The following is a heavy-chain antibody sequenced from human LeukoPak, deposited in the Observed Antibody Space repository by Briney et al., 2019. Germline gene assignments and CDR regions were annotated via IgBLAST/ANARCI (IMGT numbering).Heavy chain of an antibody. CDR1: GFTFSSYA. Sequence: GGSLRLSCAASGFTFSSYAMQWVRQAPGKGLEYVSDISSNGGSTYYANSVKGRFTISRDNSKNTLYLQMGSLRAEDMAVYYCARADTTGGYYFDYWGQGTLVTVSP. D-gene: IGHD4-17*01. CDR3: ARADTTGGYYFDY. V-gene: IGHV3-64*01. CDR2: ISSNGGST. J-gene: IGHJ4*02.